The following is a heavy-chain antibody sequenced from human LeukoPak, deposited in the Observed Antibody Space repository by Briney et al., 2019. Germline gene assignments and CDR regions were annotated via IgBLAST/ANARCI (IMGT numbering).Heavy chain of an antibody. J-gene: IGHJ3*01. CDR2: IYHTGST. Sequence: SGTLSLTCAVSGASISSTNWWSWVRQPPGKGLEWIGEIYHTGSTKYNPSLESRVTISVDKSNNQFSVRLSSVTAADMAVYYCARDFYQTHALDVWGQGTLDTVSS. V-gene: IGHV4-4*02. CDR1: GASISSTNW. D-gene: IGHD3-16*02. CDR3: ARDFYQTHALDV.